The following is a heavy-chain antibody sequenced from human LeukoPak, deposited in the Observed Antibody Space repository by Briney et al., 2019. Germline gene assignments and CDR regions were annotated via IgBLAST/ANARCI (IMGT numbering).Heavy chain of an antibody. CDR2: IYYSGST. J-gene: IGHJ5*02. Sequence: SETLSLTCTVSGGSISSNSYYWSWIRQPPGMGLEWIGYIYYSGSTNYNPSLKSRVTISIDTSKNQFSLKLSSVTAADTAVYYCAREEMATMGGFDPGGQGTLVTVSS. CDR1: GGSISSNSYY. D-gene: IGHD5-24*01. V-gene: IGHV4-61*01. CDR3: AREEMATMGGFDP.